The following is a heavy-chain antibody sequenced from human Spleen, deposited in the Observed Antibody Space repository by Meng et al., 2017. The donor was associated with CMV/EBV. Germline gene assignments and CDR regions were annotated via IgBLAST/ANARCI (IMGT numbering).Heavy chain of an antibody. CDR2: INPNSGGT. CDR1: GYTFTDNY. D-gene: IGHD3-3*01. J-gene: IGHJ3*02. V-gene: IGHV1-2*02. Sequence: ASVKVSCKASGYTFTDNYIHWVRQAPGQGLEWMGWINPNSGGTSYAQKFQGRVTMTSDTSISTAYMELRRLRYDDTAVYYCARVGTGFWSGSYDAFDIWGQGTMVTVSS. CDR3: ARVGTGFWSGSYDAFDI.